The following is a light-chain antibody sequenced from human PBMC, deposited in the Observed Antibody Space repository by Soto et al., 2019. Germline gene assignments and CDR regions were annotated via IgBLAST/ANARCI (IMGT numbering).Light chain of an antibody. CDR3: QQYNNWPPFT. V-gene: IGKV3-11*01. Sequence: EVVLTQSPASLSLSRGERATLSCRASQSIRNYLAWYQQKPGQSPRLLIYDASNRATGIPARFSGSGSGTDFTLTITSLQSEDFAVYYCQQYNNWPPFTFGPGTKVDI. J-gene: IGKJ3*01. CDR1: QSIRNY. CDR2: DAS.